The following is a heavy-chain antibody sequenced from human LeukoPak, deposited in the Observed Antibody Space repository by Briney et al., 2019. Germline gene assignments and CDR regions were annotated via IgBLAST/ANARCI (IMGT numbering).Heavy chain of an antibody. CDR1: GFTFNDCA. V-gene: IGHV3-43*02. Sequence: GGSLRLSCAVSGFTFNDCAMNWVRQAPGKSLEWVSFISGDGGSTYYADSVKGRFTISRDNSKNSLYPQMNSLRLGDTALYYCATDCSGNRCYSLWGQGTLVTVSS. CDR2: ISGDGGST. J-gene: IGHJ4*02. CDR3: ATDCSGNRCYSL. D-gene: IGHD2-15*01.